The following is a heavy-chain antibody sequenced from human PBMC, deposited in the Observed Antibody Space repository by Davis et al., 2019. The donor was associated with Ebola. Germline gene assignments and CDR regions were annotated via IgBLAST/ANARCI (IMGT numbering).Heavy chain of an antibody. V-gene: IGHV5-51*01. Sequence: GGSLRLSCKGSGYSFTSYWIGWVRQMPGKGLEWMGIIYPGDSDTRYSPSFQGQVTISADKFISTAYLQWSSLKASDTAMYYCARRGSYGQNFYFDYWGQGTLVTVSS. CDR3: ARRGSYGQNFYFDY. CDR1: GYSFTSYW. CDR2: IYPGDSDT. J-gene: IGHJ4*02. D-gene: IGHD5-18*01.